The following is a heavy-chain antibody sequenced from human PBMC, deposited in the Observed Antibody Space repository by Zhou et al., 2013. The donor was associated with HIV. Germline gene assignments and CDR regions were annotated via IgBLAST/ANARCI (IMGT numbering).Heavy chain of an antibody. V-gene: IGHV1-69*05. J-gene: IGHJ2*01. Sequence: QVQLVQSGAEVKKPGSSMKVSCKASGDTFSNYNINWVRHVPGQGLEWMGGVIPIFGTTSYAQKFQGRVTINTDESTSTAYMELSSLRSEDTAVYYCTTSEGYWYFDMWGRGTLVTVSS. CDR3: TTSEGYWYFDM. CDR1: GDTFSNYN. CDR2: VIPIFGTT.